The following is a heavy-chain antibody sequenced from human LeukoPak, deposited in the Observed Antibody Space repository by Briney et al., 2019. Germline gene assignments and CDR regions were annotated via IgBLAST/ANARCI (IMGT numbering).Heavy chain of an antibody. CDR1: GFSFSSYT. Sequence: GGSLRLSCAASGFSFSSYTINWVRQASGKGLEWVSSISGSSSYIYYADSVKGRFAISRDNAKNSLYLQMNSLGAEDTAVHYCAKDTGTTVKPNDYWGQGTLVTVSS. CDR2: ISGSSSYI. D-gene: IGHD4-17*01. J-gene: IGHJ4*02. CDR3: AKDTGTTVKPNDY. V-gene: IGHV3-21*01.